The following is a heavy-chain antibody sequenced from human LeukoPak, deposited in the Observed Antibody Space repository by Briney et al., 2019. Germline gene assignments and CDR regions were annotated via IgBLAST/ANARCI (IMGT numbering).Heavy chain of an antibody. CDR3: AKTVKGYSSSWYFDY. D-gene: IGHD6-13*01. V-gene: IGHV3-7*03. J-gene: IGHJ4*02. Sequence: GGSLRLSCAASGFTFSSYWMSWVRQAPGKGLEWVANIKQDGSEKYYVDSVKGRFTISRDNSQNTLYLQLNSLRAEDTAVYYCAKTVKGYSSSWYFDYWGQGTLVTVSS. CDR1: GFTFSSYW. CDR2: IKQDGSEK.